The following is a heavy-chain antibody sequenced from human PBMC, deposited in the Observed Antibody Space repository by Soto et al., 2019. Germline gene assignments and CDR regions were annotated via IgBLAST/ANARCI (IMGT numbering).Heavy chain of an antibody. CDR3: ARLAYCGGDCYSPALPPPAFDY. J-gene: IGHJ4*02. V-gene: IGHV4-39*01. CDR2: IYYSGST. D-gene: IGHD2-21*01. Sequence: SETLSLTCTVSGGSISSSSYYWGWIRQPPGKGLEWIGSIYYSGSTYYNPSLKSRVTISVDTSKNQFSLKLSSVTAADTAVYYCARLAYCGGDCYSPALPPPAFDYWGQGTLVTVSS. CDR1: GGSISSSSYY.